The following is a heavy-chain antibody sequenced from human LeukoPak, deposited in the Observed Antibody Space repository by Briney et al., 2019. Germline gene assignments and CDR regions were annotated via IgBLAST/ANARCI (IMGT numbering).Heavy chain of an antibody. J-gene: IGHJ4*02. CDR3: ASRPRYSSSWGEATFDY. V-gene: IGHV4-34*01. D-gene: IGHD6-13*01. Sequence: SETLSLTCAVYGGSFSGYYWSWIRQPPGKGLEWIGEINHSGSTNYNPSLKSRVTISVDTSKNQFSLKLSSVTAADTAVYYCASRPRYSSSWGEATFDYWGQGTLVTVSS. CDR2: INHSGST. CDR1: GGSFSGYY.